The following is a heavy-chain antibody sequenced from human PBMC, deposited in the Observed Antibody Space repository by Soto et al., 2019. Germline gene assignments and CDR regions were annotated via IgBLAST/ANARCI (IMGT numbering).Heavy chain of an antibody. D-gene: IGHD2-2*01. CDR2: LSYSGST. CDR3: ARVIAVPAANYYFDY. J-gene: IGHJ4*02. V-gene: IGHV4-59*01. CDR1: GDSITDYF. Sequence: SETLSLTCTVSGDSITDYFSNWFRQPPGKGLEWIGHLSYSGSTNYNPSLKSRVTISVDTSKNQFSLKLSSVTAADTAVYYCARVIAVPAANYYFDYWGQGTLVTVSS.